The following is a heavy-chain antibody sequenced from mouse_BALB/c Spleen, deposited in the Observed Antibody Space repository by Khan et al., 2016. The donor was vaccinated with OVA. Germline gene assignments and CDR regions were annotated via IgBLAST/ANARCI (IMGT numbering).Heavy chain of an antibody. CDR1: GYTFTNYW. D-gene: IGHD3-1*01. Sequence: VQLQESGAELVRPGTSVKMSCKAAGYTFTNYWIGWVKQRPGHGLEWIGDIYPGGGYTNYNEKFKGKATLTADKSSSTAYMQLSGLTSADSDIYSCARRGADRATWDYFDYWGQGTTLTVSS. J-gene: IGHJ2*01. CDR2: IYPGGGYT. V-gene: IGHV1-63*02. CDR3: ARRGADRATWDYFDY.